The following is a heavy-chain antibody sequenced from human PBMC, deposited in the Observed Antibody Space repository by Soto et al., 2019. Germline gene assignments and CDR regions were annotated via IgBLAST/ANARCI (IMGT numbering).Heavy chain of an antibody. CDR3: AREEAAAGRRLGYFDY. Sequence: EVQLVESGGGLVQPGGSLRLSCAASGFTVSSNYMSWVRQAPGKGLEWVSVIYSGGSTYYADSVKGRFTISRDNSKNTLYLQMNSLRAEDTAVYYCAREEAAAGRRLGYFDYWGQGTLVTVSS. D-gene: IGHD6-13*01. V-gene: IGHV3-66*01. CDR2: IYSGGST. J-gene: IGHJ4*02. CDR1: GFTVSSNY.